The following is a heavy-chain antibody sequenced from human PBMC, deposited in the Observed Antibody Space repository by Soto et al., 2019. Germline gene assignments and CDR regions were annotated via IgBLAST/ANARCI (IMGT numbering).Heavy chain of an antibody. CDR1: GFTFSSYW. CDR2: IKPDGSEK. Sequence: GGSLRLSCAASGFTFSSYWMSWVRQAPGKGLEWVANIKPDGSEKYYLDSVKGRFSISRDNAENSLYLQMNSLRAEDTAMYYCARDSKQVLLRDDWFDPWGQGALVTVSS. J-gene: IGHJ5*02. D-gene: IGHD2-8*02. V-gene: IGHV3-7*01. CDR3: ARDSKQVLLRDDWFDP.